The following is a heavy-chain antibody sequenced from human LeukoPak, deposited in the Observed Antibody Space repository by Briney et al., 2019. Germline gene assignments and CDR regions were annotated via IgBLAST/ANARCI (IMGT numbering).Heavy chain of an antibody. J-gene: IGHJ4*02. CDR2: IIPIFGTA. D-gene: IGHD6-13*01. Sequence: GASVKVPCKASGGTFSSYAISWVRQAPGQGLEWMGGIIPIFGTANYAQKFQGRVTITADESTSTAYMELSSLRSEDTAVYYCARGHGSSSWYATTRYWGQGTLVTVSS. CDR3: ARGHGSSSWYATTRY. V-gene: IGHV1-69*13. CDR1: GGTFSSYA.